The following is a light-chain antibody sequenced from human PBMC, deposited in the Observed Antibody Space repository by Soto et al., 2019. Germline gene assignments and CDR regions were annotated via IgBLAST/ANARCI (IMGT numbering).Light chain of an antibody. CDR3: AAWDDSLNGVI. CDR2: EVS. Sequence: QSVLTQPPSVPGSPGQSVTISCTGTSSDVGYYNRVSWYQQPPGTAPKLLIYEVSNRPSGVPDRFSGSKSGNTASLTISGLQAEDEADYYCAAWDDSLNGVIFGGGTKLTVL. CDR1: SSDVGYYNR. J-gene: IGLJ2*01. V-gene: IGLV2-18*01.